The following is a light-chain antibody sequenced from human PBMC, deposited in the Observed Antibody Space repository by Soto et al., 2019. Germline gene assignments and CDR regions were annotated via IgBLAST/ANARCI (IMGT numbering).Light chain of an antibody. Sequence: DIQMTQSPSTLSASVGDRVTITCRASQSISSYLAWYQQKPGKAPEFLIYKASSLQSGVPSRFSGSGSGTEFTLTISSLQPDDFATYYCQQYNNYPYTFGQGTKLEIK. V-gene: IGKV1-5*03. CDR2: KAS. CDR3: QQYNNYPYT. J-gene: IGKJ2*01. CDR1: QSISSY.